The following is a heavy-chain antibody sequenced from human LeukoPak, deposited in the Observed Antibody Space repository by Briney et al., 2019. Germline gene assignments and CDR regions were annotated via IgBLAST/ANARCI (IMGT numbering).Heavy chain of an antibody. V-gene: IGHV3-9*01. CDR2: ISWNSGSI. CDR3: ARQTAMVHAIDY. J-gene: IGHJ4*02. CDR1: GFTFDDYA. D-gene: IGHD5-18*01. Sequence: GRSLRLSCAASGFTFDDYAMPWVRQAAGKGLEWVSGISWNSGSIGYADSVKGRFTISRDNAKNSLYLQMNSLRAEDTALYYCARQTAMVHAIDYWGQGTLVTVSS.